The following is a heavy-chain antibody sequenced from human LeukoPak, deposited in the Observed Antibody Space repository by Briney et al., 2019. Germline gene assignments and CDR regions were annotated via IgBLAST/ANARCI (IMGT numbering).Heavy chain of an antibody. Sequence: ASVKVSCKASGYTFTGYYMHWVRQAPGQGLEWMGRINPNSGGTNYAQKFQGRVTMTRDTSISTAYMELSRLRSDDTAVYYCAREGRAKMATISLRWYFDYWGQGTLVTVSS. D-gene: IGHD5-24*01. CDR2: INPNSGGT. J-gene: IGHJ4*02. V-gene: IGHV1-2*06. CDR3: AREGRAKMATISLRWYFDY. CDR1: GYTFTGYY.